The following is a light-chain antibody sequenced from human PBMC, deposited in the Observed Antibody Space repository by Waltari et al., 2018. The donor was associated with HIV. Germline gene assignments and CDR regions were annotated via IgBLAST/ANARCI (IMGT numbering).Light chain of an antibody. Sequence: QSALTQPASVSGSPGQSLTLSCPGATRNIGFFDLVSWYQQHPGQAPQLIIFGVTPRPPGVSSRFSGSKSGNTASLTISGLQADDEADYYCSSYTSHDTVPFGGGTKLTVL. V-gene: IGLV2-14*01. J-gene: IGLJ3*02. CDR2: GVT. CDR3: SSYTSHDTVP. CDR1: TRNIGFFDL.